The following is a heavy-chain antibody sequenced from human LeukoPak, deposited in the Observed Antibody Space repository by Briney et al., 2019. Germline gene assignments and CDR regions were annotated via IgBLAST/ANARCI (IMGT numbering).Heavy chain of an antibody. CDR2: IYYSGST. CDR1: GGSLSSYF. D-gene: IGHD6-13*01. V-gene: IGHV4-59*01. J-gene: IGHJ4*02. Sequence: SETLSLTCTVSGGSLSSYFWSWIRQPPGKGLEWIAYIYYSGSTNYNPSLKSRVTISVDTPKNQFSLKLSSVTAADTAVYYCARQPSSWFTSFDSWGQGTLVTVSS. CDR3: ARQPSSWFTSFDS.